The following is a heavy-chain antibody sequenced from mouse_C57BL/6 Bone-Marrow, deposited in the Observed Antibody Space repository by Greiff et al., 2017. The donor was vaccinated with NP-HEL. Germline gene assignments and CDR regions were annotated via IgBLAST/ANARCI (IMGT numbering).Heavy chain of an antibody. V-gene: IGHV1-26*01. CDR3: ARVGLDY. Sequence: EVQLQQSGPELVKPGASVKISCKASGYTFTDYYMNWVKQSPGKSLEWIGDINPNNGGTSYNQKFKGKATLTVDKSSSTAYMELRSLTSEDSAVYYCARVGLDYWGQGTTLTVSS. D-gene: IGHD4-1*01. CDR2: INPNNGGT. J-gene: IGHJ2*01. CDR1: GYTFTDYY.